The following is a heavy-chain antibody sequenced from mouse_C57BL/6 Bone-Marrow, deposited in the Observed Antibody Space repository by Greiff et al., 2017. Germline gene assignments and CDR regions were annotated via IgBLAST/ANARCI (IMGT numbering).Heavy chain of an antibody. CDR1: AYTFTTYW. V-gene: IGHV1-55*01. D-gene: IGHD2-1*01. CDR3: ARGDGNYVSWFAY. CDR2: IYLGSVVI. J-gene: IGHJ3*01. Sequence: QSQLQQPGAELVKPGASVKLSCKASAYTFTTYWITWVKQSPGQGLEWFGDIYLGSVVINYNEKFRGKATLTLDTSSSTAYMQLSSLTSEDSAVYYCARGDGNYVSWFAYWGQGTLVTVSA.